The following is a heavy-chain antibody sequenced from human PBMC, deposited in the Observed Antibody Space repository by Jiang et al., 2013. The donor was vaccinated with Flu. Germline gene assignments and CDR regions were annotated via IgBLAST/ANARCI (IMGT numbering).Heavy chain of an antibody. CDR1: GFTFSSHW. Sequence: GLVQPGGSLRLSCAASGFTFSSHWMNWVRQAPGKGLEWVANIKQDGSEKYYVDSLKGRFTISRDNAKNSLYLQMNSLRAEDTAVYYCAKAGGYYSGGDLYYFDYWGQGTLVTVSS. D-gene: IGHD3-3*01. CDR3: AKAGGYYSGGDLYYFDY. V-gene: IGHV3-7*03. CDR2: IKQDGSEK. J-gene: IGHJ4*02.